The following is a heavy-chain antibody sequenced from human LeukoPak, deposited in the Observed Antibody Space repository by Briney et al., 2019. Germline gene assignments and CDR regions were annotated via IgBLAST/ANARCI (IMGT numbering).Heavy chain of an antibody. CDR3: ARSSGWYAVDY. J-gene: IGHJ4*02. D-gene: IGHD6-19*01. CDR2: INPGGGGT. V-gene: IGHV1-46*01. CDR1: GYTFTTYY. Sequence: ASVKVSCMASGYTFTTYYMHWVRQSPGQGLEWMGIINPGGGGTSYTQKFQGRVTMTRDTSTSTVYMELSSLRSEDTAVYYCARSSGWYAVDYWGQGTLVTVS.